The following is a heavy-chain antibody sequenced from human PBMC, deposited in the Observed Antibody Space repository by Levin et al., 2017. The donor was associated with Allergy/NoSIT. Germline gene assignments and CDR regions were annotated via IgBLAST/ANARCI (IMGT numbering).Heavy chain of an antibody. Sequence: GESLKISCKASGYTFTGYYMHWVRQAPGQGLEWMGWINPNSGGTNYAQKFQGRVTMTRDTSISTAYMELSRLRSDDTAVYYCARDREGGYGDSNWFDPWGQGTLVTVSS. CDR1: GYTFTGYY. CDR3: ARDREGGYGDSNWFDP. V-gene: IGHV1-2*02. CDR2: INPNSGGT. J-gene: IGHJ5*02. D-gene: IGHD4-17*01.